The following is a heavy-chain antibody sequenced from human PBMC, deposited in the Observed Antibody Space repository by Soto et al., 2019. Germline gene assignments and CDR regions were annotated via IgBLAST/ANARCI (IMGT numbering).Heavy chain of an antibody. Sequence: GGSLRLSCAASGFTFSSYAISWVRQAPGKGLEWVSAISGSGGSTYYADSVKGRFTISRDNSKNTLYLQMNSLRAEDTAVYYCAKGSGYSYGYPFDYWGQGTLVTVSS. CDR1: GFTFSSYA. CDR3: AKGSGYSYGYPFDY. J-gene: IGHJ4*02. V-gene: IGHV3-23*01. CDR2: ISGSGGST. D-gene: IGHD5-18*01.